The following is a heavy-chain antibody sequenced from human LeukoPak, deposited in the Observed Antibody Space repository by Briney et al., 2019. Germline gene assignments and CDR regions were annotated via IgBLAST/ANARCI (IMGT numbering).Heavy chain of an antibody. Sequence: PSETLSLTCTVSGGSISSSSYYWGWIRQPPGKGLEWIGSIYYSGSTYYNPSLKSRVTISVDTSKNQFSLKLSSVTAADTAVYYCASTNTYYYDSSGVGSAFDIWGQGTMVTVSS. J-gene: IGHJ3*02. CDR2: IYYSGST. CDR1: GGSISSSSYY. D-gene: IGHD3-22*01. V-gene: IGHV4-39*01. CDR3: ASTNTYYYDSSGVGSAFDI.